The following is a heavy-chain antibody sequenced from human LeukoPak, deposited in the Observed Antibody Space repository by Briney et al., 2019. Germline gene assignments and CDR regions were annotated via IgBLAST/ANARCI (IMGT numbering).Heavy chain of an antibody. V-gene: IGHV3-23*01. CDR3: AKDSSSFFLEWSEDAFDI. CDR2: ISGSGGST. J-gene: IGHJ3*02. D-gene: IGHD3-3*01. CDR1: GFTFSSYA. Sequence: PGGSLRLSCAASGFTFSSYAMSWVRQAPGKGLEWVSAISGSGGSTYYADSVKGRFTISRDNSKNTLYLQMNSLRAEDTAVYYCAKDSSSFFLEWSEDAFDIWGQGTMVTVSS.